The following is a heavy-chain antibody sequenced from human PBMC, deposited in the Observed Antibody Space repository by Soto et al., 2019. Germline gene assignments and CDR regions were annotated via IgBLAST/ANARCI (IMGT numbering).Heavy chain of an antibody. CDR3: ARICSSTSCYLYYYGMDV. V-gene: IGHV3-11*06. D-gene: IGHD2-2*01. CDR1: GFTFSDYY. CDR2: ISSSSSYT. J-gene: IGHJ6*02. Sequence: NPVGSLRLSCAASGFTFSDYYMSWIRQAPGKGLEWVSYISSSSSYTNYADSVKGRFTISRDNAKNSLYLQMNSLRAEDTAVYYCARICSSTSCYLYYYGMDVWGQGTTVTVSS.